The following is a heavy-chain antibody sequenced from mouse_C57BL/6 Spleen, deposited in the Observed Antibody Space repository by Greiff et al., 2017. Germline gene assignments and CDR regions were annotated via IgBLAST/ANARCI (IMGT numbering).Heavy chain of an antibody. J-gene: IGHJ4*01. CDR2: IDPETGGT. Sequence: QVQLQQSGAELVRPGASVTLSCKASGYTFTDYEMHWVKQTPVHGLEWIGAIDPETGGTAYNQKFQGKAILTADKSSSTAYMELRSLTSEDSSVYYCTGLPYDDYAMDYRGQANSVTASS. CDR1: GYTFTDYE. D-gene: IGHD2-12*01. V-gene: IGHV1-15*01. CDR3: TGLPYDDYAMDY.